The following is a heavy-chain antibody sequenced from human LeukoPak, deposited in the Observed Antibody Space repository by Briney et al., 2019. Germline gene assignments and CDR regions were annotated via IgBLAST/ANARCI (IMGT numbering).Heavy chain of an antibody. V-gene: IGHV3-74*01. CDR3: VRYDWNYPDY. CDR1: GVTFSRYW. J-gene: IGHJ4*02. CDR2: IYSDGNDR. Sequence: GGSLRLSCAASGVTFSRYWMYWVRQAPGKGLVFVSGIYSDGNDRRYADSVKGRFTISRDNAKNTVFLQMNSLGAEDTAVYYCVRYDWNYPDYWGQGTLITVSS. D-gene: IGHD1-7*01.